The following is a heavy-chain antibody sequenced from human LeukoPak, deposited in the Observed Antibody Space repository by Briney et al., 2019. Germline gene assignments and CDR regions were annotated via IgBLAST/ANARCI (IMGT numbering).Heavy chain of an antibody. CDR2: INHSGST. CDR3: ARIQDGELLSAYFDY. D-gene: IGHD1-26*01. Sequence: SQTLSLTCAVSGGSISSSGYSWSWIRQPPGKGLEWIGEINHSGSTNYNPSLKSRVTISVDTSKNQFSLKLSSVTAADTAVYYCARIQDGELLSAYFDYWGQGTLVTVSS. V-gene: IGHV4-30-2*01. J-gene: IGHJ4*02. CDR1: GGSISSSGYS.